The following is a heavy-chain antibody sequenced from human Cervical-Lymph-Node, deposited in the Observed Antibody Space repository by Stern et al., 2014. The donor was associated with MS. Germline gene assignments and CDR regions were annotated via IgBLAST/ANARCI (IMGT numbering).Heavy chain of an antibody. CDR2: INWDDDK. J-gene: IGHJ4*02. D-gene: IGHD3-3*01. V-gene: IGHV2-5*02. CDR3: VHSQDFEFWNGYSPSWYLDS. CDR1: GFSLTTSGVA. Sequence: QITLKESGPTLVKPTQTLTLTCDCSGFSLTTSGVAVGWIRQPPGKALEWLALINWDDDKRYSSSLKSRLTITKDTSKNQVVLTMTNMDPVDTATYHCVHSQDFEFWNGYSPSWYLDSWGQGTPVIVSS.